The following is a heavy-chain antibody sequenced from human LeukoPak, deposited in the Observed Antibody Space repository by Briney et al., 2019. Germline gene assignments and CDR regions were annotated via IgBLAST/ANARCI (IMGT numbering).Heavy chain of an antibody. CDR1: GFTFSSYW. D-gene: IGHD6-13*01. CDR3: PRCGPSSSWYRGDNWFDP. CDR2: IKQDGSEK. V-gene: IGHV3-7*01. J-gene: IGHJ5*02. Sequence: PGGSLRLSCAASGFTFSSYWMSWVRQAPGKGLEWVANIKQDGSEKYYVDSVKGRFTISRDNAKNSLYLQMNSLRAEDTAVYYCPRCGPSSSWYRGDNWFDPWGQGTLVTVSS.